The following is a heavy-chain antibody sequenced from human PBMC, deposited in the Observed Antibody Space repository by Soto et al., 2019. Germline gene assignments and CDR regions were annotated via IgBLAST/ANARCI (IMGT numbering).Heavy chain of an antibody. Sequence: GRPLRLSCAASGVTFGSYWMHWVRQAPGKGLVWVSRINSDGSSTSYADSVKGRFTISRDNAKNTLYLQMNSLRAEDTAVYYCARASYPKRIFDYWGQGTLVTVSS. V-gene: IGHV3-74*01. CDR1: GVTFGSYW. D-gene: IGHD3-10*01. CDR3: ARASYPKRIFDY. CDR2: INSDGSST. J-gene: IGHJ4*02.